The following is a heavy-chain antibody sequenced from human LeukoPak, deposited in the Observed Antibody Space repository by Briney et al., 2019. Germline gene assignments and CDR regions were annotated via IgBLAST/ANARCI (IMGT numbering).Heavy chain of an antibody. Sequence: GGSLRLSCAASGFTFAPYWMTWVRQAPGKGLEYVATMNRDGSEKYYVDSVKGRFTISRDNSKNSLYLQMNSLRAEDTAVYYCARLAAAGTFDYWGQGTLVTVSS. J-gene: IGHJ4*02. CDR2: MNRDGSEK. CDR3: ARLAAAGTFDY. CDR1: GFTFAPYW. V-gene: IGHV3-7*02. D-gene: IGHD6-13*01.